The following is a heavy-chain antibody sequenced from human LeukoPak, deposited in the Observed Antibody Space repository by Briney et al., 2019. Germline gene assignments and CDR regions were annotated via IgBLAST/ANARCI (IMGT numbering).Heavy chain of an antibody. CDR3: ARRNGGSYPFDY. V-gene: IGHV3-21*01. CDR2: ISSSSSYI. Sequence: GGSLRLSCAASGFTFSSYSMNWVRQAPGKGLEWVSSISSSSSYIYYADSVKGRFTISRDNAKNSLYLQMNSLRAEDTAVYYCARRNGGSYPFDYWGQGTLVTVSS. D-gene: IGHD1-26*01. J-gene: IGHJ4*02. CDR1: GFTFSSYS.